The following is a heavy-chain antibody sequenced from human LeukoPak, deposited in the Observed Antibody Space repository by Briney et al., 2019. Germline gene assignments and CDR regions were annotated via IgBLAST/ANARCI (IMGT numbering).Heavy chain of an antibody. CDR3: ARARSTMGDDAFDI. CDR2: MNPNSGNT. CDR1: GYTFTSYD. J-gene: IGHJ3*02. V-gene: IGHV1-8*01. D-gene: IGHD3-3*01. Sequence: ASVKVSCKASGYTFTSYDINWVRQATGQGLEWMGWMNPNSGNTGYAQKFQGRVTMTRDTSTSTVYMELSSLRSEDTAVYYCARARSTMGDDAFDIWGQGTMVTVSS.